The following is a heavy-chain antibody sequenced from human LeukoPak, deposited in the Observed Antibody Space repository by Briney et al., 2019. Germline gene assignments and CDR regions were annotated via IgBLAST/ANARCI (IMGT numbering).Heavy chain of an antibody. D-gene: IGHD5-18*01. CDR2: ITSFGSDI. CDR3: ARDLDVDTAMVNVDY. Sequence: GGSLRLSCAASGFSFRTHSMKWVRQAPGKGLEWVSSITSFGSDIYYADSVKGRFTISRDDGKNSLYLQMNSLRAEDTAVYYCARDLDVDTAMVNVDYWGQGTLVTVSS. J-gene: IGHJ4*02. V-gene: IGHV3-21*01. CDR1: GFSFRTHS.